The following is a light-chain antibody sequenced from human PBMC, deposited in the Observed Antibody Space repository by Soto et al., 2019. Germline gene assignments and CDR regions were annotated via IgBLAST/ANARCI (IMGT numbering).Light chain of an antibody. CDR3: SSYTSSSTYV. V-gene: IGLV2-14*01. Sequence: QYVRNQPSSGSGSPGQSIAISFTGNSNDVGYYNYVSWYQQHPGKAPNVMIYDVNNRPSGVPDRFSGSKSGNTASLTTSGLQAEDEADYYCSSYTSSSTYVFGTGTKVTVL. CDR1: SNDVGYYNY. J-gene: IGLJ1*01. CDR2: DVN.